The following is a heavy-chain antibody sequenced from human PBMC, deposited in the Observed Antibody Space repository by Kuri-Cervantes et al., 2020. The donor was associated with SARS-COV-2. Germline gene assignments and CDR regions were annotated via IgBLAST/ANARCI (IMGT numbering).Heavy chain of an antibody. Sequence: SVKVSCKASGGTFSSYAISWVRQAPGQGLEWMGGIIPIFGTANYAQKFQGRVTITADKSTSTAYMELSSLRSEDTVVYYCARKIGGGYCSGGSCWGMDVWGQGTTVTVSS. J-gene: IGHJ6*02. CDR1: GGTFSSYA. V-gene: IGHV1-69*06. D-gene: IGHD2-15*01. CDR3: ARKIGGGYCSGGSCWGMDV. CDR2: IIPIFGTA.